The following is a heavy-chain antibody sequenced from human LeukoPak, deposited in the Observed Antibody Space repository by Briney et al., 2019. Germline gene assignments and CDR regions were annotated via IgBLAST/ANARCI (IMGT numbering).Heavy chain of an antibody. CDR1: GLIVSSNY. D-gene: IGHD3-3*01. V-gene: IGHV3-53*01. CDR2: IYGDGST. Sequence: PGGSLRLSCAASGLIVSSNYMSWFRQAPGKGLEWVSIIYGDGSTYYADSMKGRFTISRDNSKNTLYLQMNSLRVEDTAVYYCNFRGDFWSGYYTGFDYWGQGTLVTVSS. J-gene: IGHJ4*02. CDR3: NFRGDFWSGYYTGFDY.